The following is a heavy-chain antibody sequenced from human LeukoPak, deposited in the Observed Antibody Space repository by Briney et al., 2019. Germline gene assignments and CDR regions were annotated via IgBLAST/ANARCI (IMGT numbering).Heavy chain of an antibody. CDR3: ARAQYYYDSSGLARSDY. CDR2: ISSSSSYI. V-gene: IGHV3-21*01. Sequence: PGGSLRLSCAASGFTFSSYAMSWVRQAPGKGLEWVSSISSSSSYIYYADSVKGRFTISRDNAKNSLYLQMNSLRAEDTAVYYCARAQYYYDSSGLARSDYWGQGTLVTVSS. CDR1: GFTFSSYA. D-gene: IGHD3-22*01. J-gene: IGHJ4*02.